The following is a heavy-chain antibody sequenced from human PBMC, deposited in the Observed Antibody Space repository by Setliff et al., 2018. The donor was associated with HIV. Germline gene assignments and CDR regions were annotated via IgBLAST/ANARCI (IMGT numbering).Heavy chain of an antibody. CDR1: GFTFNKAW. V-gene: IGHV3-15*07. CDR3: TTKPPAADFQH. CDR2: VKSDRDGGTV. J-gene: IGHJ1*01. Sequence: GGSLRLSCAASGFTFNKAWMNWVRQAPGKALEWVGRVKSDRDGGTVDYAAPVKGRSTISIDDSRQTLYLQMNSLKTEDTAVYYCTTKPPAADFQHWGQGTLVTVSS. D-gene: IGHD2-2*01.